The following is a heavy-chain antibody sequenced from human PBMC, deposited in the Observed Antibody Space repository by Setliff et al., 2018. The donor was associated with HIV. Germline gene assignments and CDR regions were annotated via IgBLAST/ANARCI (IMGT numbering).Heavy chain of an antibody. CDR1: GGSFSGYY. J-gene: IGHJ5*02. D-gene: IGHD3-3*01. V-gene: IGHV4-34*01. CDR2: INHSGIT. CDR3: ARGGAYYDFWSGWRNWFDP. Sequence: SETLSLTCAVYGGSFSGYYWSWIRQPPGKGLEWIGEINHSGITFKNPSLKSRVIISVDTSKNQFSLKLTSVTAADTAVYFCARGGAYYDFWSGWRNWFDPWGQGTLVTVSS.